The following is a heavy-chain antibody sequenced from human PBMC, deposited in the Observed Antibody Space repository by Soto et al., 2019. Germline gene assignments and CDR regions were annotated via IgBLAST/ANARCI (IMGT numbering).Heavy chain of an antibody. CDR2: ISGNSGKT. Sequence: GGSLRLSCTASGFTFSSYAMSWVRQAPGKELEWVSTISGNSGKTNYAESVKGRFSISRDNSKNTVHLQLDSLRAEDTAVYFCAKRGFVLRELYYFHQWGHGTLVTVSS. CDR3: AKRGFVLRELYYFHQ. V-gene: IGHV3-23*01. CDR1: GFTFSSYA. J-gene: IGHJ4*01. D-gene: IGHD2-8*02.